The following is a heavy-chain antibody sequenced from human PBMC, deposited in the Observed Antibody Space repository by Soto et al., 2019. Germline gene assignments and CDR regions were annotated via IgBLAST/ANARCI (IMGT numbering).Heavy chain of an antibody. Sequence: GGPLRLSCAASGFTFSSYAMSWVRQAPGKGLEWVSAISGSGGSTYYADSVKGRFTISRDNSKNTLYLQMNSLRAEDTAVYYCAKVYSSGYYYYGMDVWGQGTTVTVSS. D-gene: IGHD6-19*01. CDR2: ISGSGGST. J-gene: IGHJ6*02. V-gene: IGHV3-23*01. CDR1: GFTFSSYA. CDR3: AKVYSSGYYYYGMDV.